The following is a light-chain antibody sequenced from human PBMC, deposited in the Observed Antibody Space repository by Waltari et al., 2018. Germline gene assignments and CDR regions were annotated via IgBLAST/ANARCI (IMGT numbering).Light chain of an antibody. CDR3: SSYSSRDTLV. J-gene: IGLJ1*01. CDR2: DVN. V-gene: IGLV2-14*03. Sequence: QSDLTPPASVSGSPGQSITISCSGTSSDIGGFVYVAWYQQHPDKIPRLVIYDVNDRPSGVSNRFSGSKSGNTASLTISGLQAEDEADYYCSSYSSRDTLVFGGGTKVSVL. CDR1: SSDIGGFVY.